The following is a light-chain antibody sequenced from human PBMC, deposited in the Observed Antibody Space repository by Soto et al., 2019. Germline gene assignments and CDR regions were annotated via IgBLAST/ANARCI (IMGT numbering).Light chain of an antibody. Sequence: EIVLTQSPGTLSLSPGERTTLSCRASQSVSGRYLAWYQQKPGQAPRPLIYGASSRASGIPDRFSGSGSGTDVTLIISRLEPEYFAVYYCQQYGSTPWTFGQGTKVDIK. J-gene: IGKJ1*01. V-gene: IGKV3-20*01. CDR2: GAS. CDR3: QQYGSTPWT. CDR1: QSVSGRY.